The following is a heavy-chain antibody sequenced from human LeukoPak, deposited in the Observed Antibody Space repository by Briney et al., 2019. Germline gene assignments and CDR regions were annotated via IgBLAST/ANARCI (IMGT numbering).Heavy chain of an antibody. CDR3: ARPHTTGTTGGFDY. V-gene: IGHV4-59*01. J-gene: IGHJ4*02. D-gene: IGHD1-1*01. CDR1: GGSISSYY. Sequence: SETLSLICTVSGGSISSYYWSWIRQPPGKGLEWIGYIYYSGSTNYNPSLKSRVTISVHTSKNQFSLKLSSVTAADTAVYYCARPHTTGTTGGFDYWGQGTLVTVSS. CDR2: IYYSGST.